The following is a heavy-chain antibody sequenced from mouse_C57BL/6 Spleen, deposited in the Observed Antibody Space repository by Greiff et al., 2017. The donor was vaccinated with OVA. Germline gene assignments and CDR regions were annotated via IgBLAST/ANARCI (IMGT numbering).Heavy chain of an antibody. CDR2: IDPSSGGT. Sequence: QVQLQQPGAELVKPGASVKLSCKASGYTFTSYWMHWVKQRPGRGLEWIGRIDPSSGGTKYNDKFTSKATLTVDQPSSTAYMQLSSLTSEDSAVYYCARGEIYDCGSWFAYWGQGTLVTVSA. CDR3: ARGEIYDCGSWFAY. CDR1: GYTFTSYW. J-gene: IGHJ3*01. V-gene: IGHV1-72*01. D-gene: IGHD2-4*01.